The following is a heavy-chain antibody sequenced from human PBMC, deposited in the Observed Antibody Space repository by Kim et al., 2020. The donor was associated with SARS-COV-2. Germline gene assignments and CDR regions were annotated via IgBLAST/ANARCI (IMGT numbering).Heavy chain of an antibody. D-gene: IGHD3-10*01. V-gene: IGHV3-15*01. CDR3: TTPLLLWFGELLRY. J-gene: IGHJ4*02. Sequence: AAPVKGRLNISRDDSKNTLYLQMNSLKTEDTAVYYCTTPLLLWFGELLRYWGQGTLVTVSS.